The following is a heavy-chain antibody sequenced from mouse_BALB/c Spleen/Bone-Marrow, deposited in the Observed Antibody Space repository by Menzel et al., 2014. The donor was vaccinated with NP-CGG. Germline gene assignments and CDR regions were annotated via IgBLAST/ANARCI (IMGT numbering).Heavy chain of an antibody. CDR1: GYTFTSYW. J-gene: IGHJ4*01. CDR2: INPSTGYT. Sequence: QVQLQQPGAELAKPGASVKMSCKASGYTFTSYWMHWVKQRPGQGLEWIGYINPSTGYTEYNQKFKDKATLTADKSSSTAYMQLSSLTSEDSAVYYCARSYYGGAMDYWGQGTLVTVSS. CDR3: ARSYYGGAMDY. D-gene: IGHD2-10*01. V-gene: IGHV1-7*01.